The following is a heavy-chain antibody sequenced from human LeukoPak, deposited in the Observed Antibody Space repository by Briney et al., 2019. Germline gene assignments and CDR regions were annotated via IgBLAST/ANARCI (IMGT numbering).Heavy chain of an antibody. J-gene: IGHJ4*02. Sequence: GGSLRLSCAASGFTFTNYAMTWVRQAPGKGLEWVSGISEGVGNTYADSVKGRFTISRDHSKNTLYLQMNSLRAEDTALYYCAKREKGTTGRFFDYWGQETLVTVSS. CDR1: GFTFTNYA. V-gene: IGHV3-23*01. D-gene: IGHD4-17*01. CDR2: ISEGVGNT. CDR3: AKREKGTTGRFFDY.